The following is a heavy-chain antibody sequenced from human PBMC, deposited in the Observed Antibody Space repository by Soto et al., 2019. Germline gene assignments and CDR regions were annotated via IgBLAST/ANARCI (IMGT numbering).Heavy chain of an antibody. D-gene: IGHD6-19*01. V-gene: IGHV6-1*01. CDR2: TYYRSKWYN. Sequence: QVQLQQSGPGLVKPSQTLSLTCAISGDSVSSNSAAWNWIRQSPSRGLEWLGRTYYRSKWYNDYAASVISRITINPDTSKNHFSLQLRSVTPEDTALYYCARLAPGGSGGGGDYWGQGTLVTVSS. J-gene: IGHJ4*02. CDR1: GDSVSSNSAA. CDR3: ARLAPGGSGGGGDY.